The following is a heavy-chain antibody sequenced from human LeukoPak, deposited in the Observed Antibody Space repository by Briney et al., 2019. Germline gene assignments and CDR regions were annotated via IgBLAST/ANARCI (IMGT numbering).Heavy chain of an antibody. J-gene: IGHJ4*02. Sequence: ASVKVSCTASGYTFTSYYMHWVRQAPGQGLEWMGIINPSGGSTSYAQKFQGRVTMTRDTSTSTVYMELSSLRSEDTAVYYCARSITMVRGAHGTHFDYWGQGTLVTVSS. CDR3: ARSITMVRGAHGTHFDY. V-gene: IGHV1-46*01. CDR1: GYTFTSYY. D-gene: IGHD3-10*01. CDR2: INPSGGST.